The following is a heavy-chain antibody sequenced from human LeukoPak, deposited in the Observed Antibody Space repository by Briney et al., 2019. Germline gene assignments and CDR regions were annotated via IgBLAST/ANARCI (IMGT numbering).Heavy chain of an antibody. CDR3: ARGVGYDYSDY. Sequence: PGGSLRLSCAASGFIFSSYSMSWVRQAPGKGLEWVSVITGSGGNTYYADSVKGRFTISRDNSKNTLYLQMNSLRAEDTAVYYCARGVGYDYSDYWGQGTLVTVSS. CDR1: GFIFSSYS. V-gene: IGHV3-23*01. J-gene: IGHJ4*02. CDR2: ITGSGGNT. D-gene: IGHD5-12*01.